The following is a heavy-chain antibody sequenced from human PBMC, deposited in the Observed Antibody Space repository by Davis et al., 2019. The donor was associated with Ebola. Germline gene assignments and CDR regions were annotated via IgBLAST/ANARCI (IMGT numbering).Heavy chain of an antibody. J-gene: IGHJ5*02. CDR2: ISSSSSYI. CDR3: AGTRGKGLWFT. D-gene: IGHD3-10*01. Sequence: LSLTCAASGFTFSSYSMNWVRQAPGKGLEWVSSISSSSSYIYYADSVKGRFTISRDNAKNSLYLQMNSLRAEDTAVYYCAGTRGKGLWFTWGQGTLVTVSS. CDR1: GFTFSSYS. V-gene: IGHV3-21*01.